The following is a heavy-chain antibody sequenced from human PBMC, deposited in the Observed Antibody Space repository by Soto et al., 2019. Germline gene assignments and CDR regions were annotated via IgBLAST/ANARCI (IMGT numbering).Heavy chain of an antibody. J-gene: IGHJ6*03. V-gene: IGHV5-51*01. CDR1: GYSFTSYW. D-gene: IGHD4-17*01. CDR2: IYPGDSDT. CDR3: ARGRGNGDYGYYYYMDV. Sequence: PGESLKISCKGSGYSFTSYWIGWVRQMPGKGLEWMGIIYPGDSDTRYSPSFQGQVTITADKSTSTAYMELSSLRSEDTAVYYCARGRGNGDYGYYYYMDVWGKGTTVTVSS.